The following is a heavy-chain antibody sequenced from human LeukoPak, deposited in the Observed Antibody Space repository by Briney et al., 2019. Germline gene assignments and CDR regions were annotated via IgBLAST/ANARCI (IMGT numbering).Heavy chain of an antibody. D-gene: IGHD6-6*01. Sequence: GGSLRLSCAASGFTFSSYAMSWVRQAPGQGLEWMGGIIPIFGTANYAQKFQGRVTITADESTSTAYMELSSLRSEDTAVYYCARKLQQLVRGGFSNWFDPWGQGTLVTVSS. CDR3: ARKLQQLVRGGFSNWFDP. V-gene: IGHV1-69*01. CDR2: IIPIFGTA. J-gene: IGHJ5*02. CDR1: GFTFSSYA.